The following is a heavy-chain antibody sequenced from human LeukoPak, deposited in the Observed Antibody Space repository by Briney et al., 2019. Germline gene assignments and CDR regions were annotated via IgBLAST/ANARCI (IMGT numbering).Heavy chain of an antibody. CDR3: ARMPYVWGSYRPRNAFDI. D-gene: IGHD3-16*02. CDR1: GGSFSDYY. V-gene: IGHV4-34*01. CDR2: INHSGST. J-gene: IGHJ3*02. Sequence: SETLSLTCAVYGGSFSDYYWSWIRQPPGKGLEWIGEINHSGSTNYDPSLKSRVTISVDTSKNQFSLKLSSVTAADTAVYYCARMPYVWGSYRPRNAFDIWGQGTMVTVSS.